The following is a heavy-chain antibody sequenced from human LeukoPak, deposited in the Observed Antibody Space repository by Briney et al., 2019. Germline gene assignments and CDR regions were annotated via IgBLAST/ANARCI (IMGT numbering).Heavy chain of an antibody. Sequence: GGSLRLSCAASGFTFSSYAMSWVRQAPGKGLEWVSGISGSGGSTYYADSVKGRFTISRDNSKNTLYLQMNSLRAEDTAVYYCASSHVAGKGYWGQGTLVTVSS. CDR3: ASSHVAGKGY. V-gene: IGHV3-23*01. J-gene: IGHJ4*02. D-gene: IGHD6-19*01. CDR1: GFTFSSYA. CDR2: ISGSGGST.